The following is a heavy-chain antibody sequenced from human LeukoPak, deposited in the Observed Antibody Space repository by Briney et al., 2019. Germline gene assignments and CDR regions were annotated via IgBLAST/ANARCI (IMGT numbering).Heavy chain of an antibody. Sequence: ASVKVSCKAPGYTFTGYYMHWVRQAPGQGLEWMGWINPNRGGTNYAQKFQGRVTMTRDTSISTAYMELSRLRSDDTAVYYCARVYNWDVGRDFDYWGQGTLVTVSS. CDR2: INPNRGGT. V-gene: IGHV1-2*02. CDR1: GYTFTGYY. CDR3: ARVYNWDVGRDFDY. D-gene: IGHD1-1*01. J-gene: IGHJ4*02.